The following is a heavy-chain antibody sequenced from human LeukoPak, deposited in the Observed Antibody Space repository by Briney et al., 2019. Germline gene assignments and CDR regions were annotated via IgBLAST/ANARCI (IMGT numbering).Heavy chain of an antibody. CDR2: INHSGST. D-gene: IGHD3-22*01. CDR3: ARGRSMIVVVKKAFDI. CDR1: GGSFSGYY. Sequence: SETLSLTCAVYGGSFSGYYWSWIRQPPGKGLEWIGEINHSGSTNYNPSLKSRVTISVDTSKNQFSLKLSSVTAADTAVYYCARGRSMIVVVKKAFDIWGQGTMVTVSS. V-gene: IGHV4-34*01. J-gene: IGHJ3*02.